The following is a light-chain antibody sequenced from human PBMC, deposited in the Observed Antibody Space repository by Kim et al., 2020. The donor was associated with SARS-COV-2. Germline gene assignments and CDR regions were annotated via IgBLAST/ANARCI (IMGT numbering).Light chain of an antibody. Sequence: DIQMTQSPPSLSASVGDSVTITCRASQDVSNWLAWYQQKPEKAPKSLIYGASSLQSGVPSRFSGSGSGSDFTLTISSLQPEDFATYYCQQYKDYPVTFGGGTKVDIK. CDR3: QQYKDYPVT. CDR2: GAS. V-gene: IGKV1D-16*01. CDR1: QDVSNW. J-gene: IGKJ4*01.